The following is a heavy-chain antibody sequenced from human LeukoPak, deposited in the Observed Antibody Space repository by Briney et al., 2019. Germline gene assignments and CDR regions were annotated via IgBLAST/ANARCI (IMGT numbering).Heavy chain of an antibody. Sequence: SETLSLTCTVSGGSISSGGYYWSWIRQHPGKGLEGIGYIYYSGSTYYNPSLKSRVTISVDTSKNQFSLKLSSVTAADTAVYYCARVGSGGYSGYEHGFPPYFDYWGQGTLVTVSS. CDR1: GGSISSGGYY. V-gene: IGHV4-31*03. D-gene: IGHD5-12*01. CDR2: IYYSGST. J-gene: IGHJ4*02. CDR3: ARVGSGGYSGYEHGFPPYFDY.